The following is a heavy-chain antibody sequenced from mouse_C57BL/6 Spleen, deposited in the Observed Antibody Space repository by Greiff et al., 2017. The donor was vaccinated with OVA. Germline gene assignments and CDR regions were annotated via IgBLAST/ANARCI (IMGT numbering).Heavy chain of an antibody. D-gene: IGHD2-3*01. V-gene: IGHV1-64*01. CDR3: ARGNDGYYWFAY. CDR1: GYTFTSYW. Sequence: VKLQQPGAELVKPGASVKLSCKASGYTFTSYWMHWVKQRPGQGLEWIGMIHPNSGSTNYNEKFKSKATLTVDKSSSTAYMQLSSLTSEDSAVYYCARGNDGYYWFAYWGQGTLVTVSA. J-gene: IGHJ3*01. CDR2: IHPNSGST.